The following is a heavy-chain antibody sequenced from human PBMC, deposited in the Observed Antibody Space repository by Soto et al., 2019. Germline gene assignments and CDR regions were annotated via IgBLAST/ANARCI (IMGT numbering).Heavy chain of an antibody. Sequence: EVRLLESGGGLVQPGGSLRLSCAASGFTFSNYAMTWFRQAPGKGLGWVSGLNGSGGSTSSADSVKGRFAISRDNSKNPLYLQMTSLRDGDTAVYYCARGFSAGKGSPPDYWGQGTLVTVSS. J-gene: IGHJ4*02. CDR3: ARGFSAGKGSPPDY. D-gene: IGHD3-10*01. CDR2: LNGSGGST. CDR1: GFTFSNYA. V-gene: IGHV3-23*01.